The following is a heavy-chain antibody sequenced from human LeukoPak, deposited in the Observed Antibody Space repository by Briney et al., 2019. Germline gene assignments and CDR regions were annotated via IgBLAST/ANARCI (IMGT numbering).Heavy chain of an antibody. Sequence: SETLSLTCAVSGGSISTNNWWSWVRQSPGQGLEWIGEMYHSGGTNYNPSLKSRVTISVDKSKNQFSLKLNSVTAADTAVYYCASQLAYCGGDCSNYYYYYMDVWGKGTTVAVSS. J-gene: IGHJ6*03. CDR2: MYHSGGT. D-gene: IGHD2-21*02. CDR3: ASQLAYCGGDCSNYYYYYMDV. V-gene: IGHV4-4*02. CDR1: GGSISTNNW.